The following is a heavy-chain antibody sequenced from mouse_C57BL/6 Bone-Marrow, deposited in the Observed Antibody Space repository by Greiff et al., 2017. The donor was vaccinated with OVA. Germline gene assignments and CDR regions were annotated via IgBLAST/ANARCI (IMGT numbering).Heavy chain of an antibody. CDR1: GFSFNTYA. Sequence: EVQLVESGGGLVQPKGSLKLSCAASGFSFNTYAMNWVRQAPGKGLEWVARIRSKSNNYATYYADSVKDRFTISRDDSESMLYLQMNNLKTEDTAMYYCGSHYDWYFDVWGTGTTVTVSS. J-gene: IGHJ1*03. CDR3: GSHYDWYFDV. V-gene: IGHV10-1*01. CDR2: IRSKSNNYAT. D-gene: IGHD2-12*01.